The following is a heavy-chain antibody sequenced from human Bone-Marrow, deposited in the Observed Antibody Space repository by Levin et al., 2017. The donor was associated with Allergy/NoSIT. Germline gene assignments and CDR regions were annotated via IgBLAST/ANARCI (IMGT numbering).Heavy chain of an antibody. CDR1: GGTFSSYA. Sequence: ASVKVSCKASGGTFSSYAISWVRQAPGQGLEWMGGIIPIFGTANYAQKFQGRVTITADESTSTAYMELSSLRSEDTAVYYCASSQFGGKDYYYGMDVWGQGTTVTVSS. D-gene: IGHD3-10*01. V-gene: IGHV1-69*13. J-gene: IGHJ6*02. CDR3: ASSQFGGKDYYYGMDV. CDR2: IIPIFGTA.